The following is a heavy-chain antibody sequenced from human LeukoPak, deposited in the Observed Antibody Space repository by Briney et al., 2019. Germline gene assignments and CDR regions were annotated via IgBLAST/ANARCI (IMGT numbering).Heavy chain of an antibody. CDR2: INPNSGDT. J-gene: IGHJ3*02. CDR1: GYTFTGYY. Sequence: GSSVKVSFQASGYTFTGYYMHWVRQAPGQGREWMGWINPNSGDTNYAQKFQGRVTMTRDTSISTAFMELSRLRSDDTAVYYCARTYYFGSGNEAFDIWGQGTMVTVSS. D-gene: IGHD3-10*01. CDR3: ARTYYFGSGNEAFDI. V-gene: IGHV1-2*02.